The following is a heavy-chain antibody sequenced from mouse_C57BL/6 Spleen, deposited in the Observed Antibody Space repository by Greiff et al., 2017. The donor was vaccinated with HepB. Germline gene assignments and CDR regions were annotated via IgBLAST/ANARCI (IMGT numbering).Heavy chain of an antibody. V-gene: IGHV1-42*01. CDR1: GYSFTGYY. D-gene: IGHD2-12*01. J-gene: IGHJ2*01. CDR2: INPSTGGT. CDR3: ARHDAYFDY. Sequence: EVQLQQSGPELVKPGASVKISCKASGYSFTGYYMNWVKQSPEKSLEWIGEINPSTGGTTYNQKFKAKATLTVDKSSSTAYMQLKSLTSEDSAVYYCARHDAYFDYWGQGTTLTVSS.